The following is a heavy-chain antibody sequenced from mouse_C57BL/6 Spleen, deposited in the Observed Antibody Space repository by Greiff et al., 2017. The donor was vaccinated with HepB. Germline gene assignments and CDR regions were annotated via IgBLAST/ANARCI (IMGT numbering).Heavy chain of an antibody. J-gene: IGHJ2*01. D-gene: IGHD2-5*01. CDR3: ARVVGDYSNQGEDY. V-gene: IGHV1-81*01. CDR2: IYPRSGNT. CDR1: GYTFTSYG. Sequence: QVQLQQSGAELARPGASVKLSCKASGYTFTSYGISWVKQRTGQGLEWIGEIYPRSGNTYYNEKFKGKATLTADKSSSTASMELRSLTSEDSAVYFCARVVGDYSNQGEDYWGQGTTLTVSS.